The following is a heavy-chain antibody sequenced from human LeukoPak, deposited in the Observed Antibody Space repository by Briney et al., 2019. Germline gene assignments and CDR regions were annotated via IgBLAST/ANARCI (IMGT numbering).Heavy chain of an antibody. V-gene: IGHV1-2*02. CDR2: INPNSGGT. CDR1: GYTFTGYY. CDR3: ASRRDMDV. Sequence: GASVKVSCKASGYTFTGYYMHWVRQAPGQGLEWMGWINPNSGGTYYAQKFQGRVSMTRDTSISTAYMELSSLRSEDTAVYYCASRRDMDVWGKGTTVTISS. J-gene: IGHJ6*03.